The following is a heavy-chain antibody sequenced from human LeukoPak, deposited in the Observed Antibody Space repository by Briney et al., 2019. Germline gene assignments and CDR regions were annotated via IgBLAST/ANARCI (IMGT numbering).Heavy chain of an antibody. CDR3: AREGSRSSLGGYGY. CDR2: INPGGDYT. D-gene: IGHD6-6*01. Sequence: GASVKVSCKASGYSFRSHYINWVRQAPGQGLEWMGLINPGGDYTKYAQTFQGRVTMTRDTSTNTVYMHLSSLRSEDTAIYYCAREGSRSSLGGYGYWGQGTLVTVSS. J-gene: IGHJ4*02. CDR1: GYSFRSHY. V-gene: IGHV1-46*01.